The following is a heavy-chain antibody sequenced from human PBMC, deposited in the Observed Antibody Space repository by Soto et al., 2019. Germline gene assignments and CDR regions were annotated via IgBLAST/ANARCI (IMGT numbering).Heavy chain of an antibody. CDR3: ARDGSNYGRYGMDV. D-gene: IGHD4-4*01. CDR1: GYTFTSYA. Sequence: ASVKVSGKASGYTFTSYAMHWVRQAPGQRLEWMGWINAGNGNTKYSQKFQGRVTITSDTSASTAYMELSSLRSEDTAVYYCARDGSNYGRYGMDVWGQGTTVTVSS. V-gene: IGHV1-3*01. J-gene: IGHJ6*02. CDR2: INAGNGNT.